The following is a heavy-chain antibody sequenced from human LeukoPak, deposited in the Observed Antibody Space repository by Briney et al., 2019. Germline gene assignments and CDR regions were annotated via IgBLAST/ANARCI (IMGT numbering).Heavy chain of an antibody. J-gene: IGHJ3*02. CDR2: INPNSGGT. Sequence: ASVKVSCKASGYTFTGYYMHWVRQAPGQGLEWMGWINPNSGGTNYAQKFQGRVTMTRDTSISTAYMELSRLRSDDTAAYYCARRTYYYGSGRYLRGAFDIWGQGTMVTVSS. D-gene: IGHD3-10*01. CDR1: GYTFTGYY. CDR3: ARRTYYYGSGRYLRGAFDI. V-gene: IGHV1-2*02.